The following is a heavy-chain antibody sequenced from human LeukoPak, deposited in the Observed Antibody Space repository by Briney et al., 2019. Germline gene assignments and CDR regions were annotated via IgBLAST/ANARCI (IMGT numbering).Heavy chain of an antibody. Sequence: GGSLRLSCAASGFTFSDYYMSWIRQAPGKGLEWVSYISSSSSYTNYADSVKGRFTISRDNAKNSLYLQMNSLRDEDTAVYYCARDWGYSTKWGQGTLVTVSS. V-gene: IGHV3-11*06. CDR2: ISSSSSYT. CDR1: GFTFSDYY. CDR3: ARDWGYSTK. J-gene: IGHJ4*02. D-gene: IGHD2-2*01.